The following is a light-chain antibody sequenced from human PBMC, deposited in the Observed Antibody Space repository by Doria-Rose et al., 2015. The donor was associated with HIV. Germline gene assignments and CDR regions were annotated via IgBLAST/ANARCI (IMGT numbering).Light chain of an antibody. CDR2: DGS. Sequence: EIVMTQSPGTLSLSPGEGATLSCRASQSLSSTYFAWYQQKPSQAPSLLIYDGSTRATGIPDRFSASGSGTDFTLTINRLEPEYFALYYCHQYGTSWTFGQGTKVEI. V-gene: IGKV3-20*01. CDR1: QSLSSTY. J-gene: IGKJ1*01. CDR3: HQYGTSWT.